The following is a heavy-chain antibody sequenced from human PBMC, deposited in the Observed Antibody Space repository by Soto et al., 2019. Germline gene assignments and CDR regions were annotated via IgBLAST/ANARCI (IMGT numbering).Heavy chain of an antibody. J-gene: IGHJ4*02. CDR2: ITDVGST. D-gene: IGHD6-25*01. CDR1: GGSVIRGSYF. Sequence: SETLSLTCAVSGGSVIRGSYFWTWIRQSPGKGLEWIGYITDVGSTNYNPSLKSRVTISADTTKNHFSLNLRSVTAADTAVYYCARQRVLPAQYFFDYWGQGIPVTVS. CDR3: ARQRVLPAQYFFDY. V-gene: IGHV4-61*03.